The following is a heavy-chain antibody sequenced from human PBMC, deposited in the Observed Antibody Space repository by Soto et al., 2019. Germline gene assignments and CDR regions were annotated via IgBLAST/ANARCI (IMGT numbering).Heavy chain of an antibody. J-gene: IGHJ4*02. D-gene: IGHD4-4*01. CDR1: GFTFSTYS. CDR2: ISGSGDYT. V-gene: IGHV3-21*01. CDR3: AREGINNYNEYYFDS. Sequence: GGSLRLSCAASGFTFSTYSMNWVRQAPGKGLEWVSSISGSGDYTHYADFLRGRFTISRDNAKTSLYLQMNSLRAEDTAVYYCAREGINNYNEYYFDSWGPGTVQPVCS.